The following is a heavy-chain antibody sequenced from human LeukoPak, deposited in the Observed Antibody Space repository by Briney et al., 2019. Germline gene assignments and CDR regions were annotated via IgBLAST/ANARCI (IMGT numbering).Heavy chain of an antibody. Sequence: SETLSLTCTVSGGSISSSSYYWGWIRQPPGKGLEWIGSIYYSGSTYYNPSLKSRVTISVDTSKNQFSLKLSSVTAADTAVYYCARGRRNIVVVVAAPLFDYWGQGTLVTVSS. CDR3: ARGRRNIVVVVAAPLFDY. D-gene: IGHD2-15*01. V-gene: IGHV4-39*07. CDR1: GGSISSSSYY. J-gene: IGHJ4*02. CDR2: IYYSGST.